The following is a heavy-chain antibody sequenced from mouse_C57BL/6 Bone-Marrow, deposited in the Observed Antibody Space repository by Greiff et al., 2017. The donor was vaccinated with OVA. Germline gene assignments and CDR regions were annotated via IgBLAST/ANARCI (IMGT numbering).Heavy chain of an antibody. CDR2: SSNKADDYTT. CDR3: ARERYDYGSSYGDMDY. Sequence: EVNVVESGGGLVQSGRSLRLSCATSGFTFSDFYMEWVRQAPGKGLEWIAASSNKADDYTTEYSASVKGRFIVSRDTSQSILYLQMHALRAADTAIYYCARERYDYGSSYGDMDYWGQGTSVTVSS. J-gene: IGHJ4*01. V-gene: IGHV7-1*01. CDR1: GFTFSDFY. D-gene: IGHD1-1*01.